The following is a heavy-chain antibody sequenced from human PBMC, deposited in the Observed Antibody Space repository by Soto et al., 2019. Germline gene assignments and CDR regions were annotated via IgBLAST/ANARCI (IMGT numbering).Heavy chain of an antibody. D-gene: IGHD3-9*01. CDR1: GFTISSYA. V-gene: IGHV3-64*01. CDR2: ISSNGGST. J-gene: IGHJ6*02. CDR3: ARAIWETYRMEV. Sequence: EVQLVESRGGLVQPGGSLRLSCAASGFTISSYAMHWVRQAPGKGLEYVSAISSNGGSTYYANSVKGRFTISRDNSKNTLYLQMSSLRAEDMAVYYCARAIWETYRMEVWDQGTTVTISS.